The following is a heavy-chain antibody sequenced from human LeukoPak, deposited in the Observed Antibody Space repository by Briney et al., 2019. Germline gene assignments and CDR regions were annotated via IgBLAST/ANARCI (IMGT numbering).Heavy chain of an antibody. CDR3: ARPISPHCSGGSCYSGYYFDY. V-gene: IGHV4-39*01. CDR1: GGSISSGGYY. CDR2: IYYSGST. Sequence: SETLSLTCTVSGGSISSGGYYWGWIRQPPGKGLEWIGSIYYSGSTYYNPSLKSRVTISVDTSKNQFSLKLSSVTAADTAVYYCARPISPHCSGGSCYSGYYFDYWGQGTLVTVSS. J-gene: IGHJ4*02. D-gene: IGHD2-15*01.